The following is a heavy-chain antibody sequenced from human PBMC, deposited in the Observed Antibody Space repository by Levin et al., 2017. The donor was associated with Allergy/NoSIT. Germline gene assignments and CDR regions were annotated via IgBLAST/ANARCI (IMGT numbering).Heavy chain of an antibody. Sequence: ASVKVSCKASGYTFTSYGISWVRQAPGQGLEWMGWISAYNGNTNYARDLQGRVTMTTDTSTSTVYMELRSLRSDDTAVYYCARELGYYSSTSCYNAGMDVWGQGTTVTVSS. CDR2: ISAYNGNT. D-gene: IGHD2-2*02. V-gene: IGHV1-18*01. J-gene: IGHJ6*02. CDR1: GYTFTSYG. CDR3: ARELGYYSSTSCYNAGMDV.